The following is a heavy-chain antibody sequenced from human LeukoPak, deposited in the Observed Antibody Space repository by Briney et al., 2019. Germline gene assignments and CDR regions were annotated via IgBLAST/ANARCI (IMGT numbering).Heavy chain of an antibody. CDR3: ARELAY. J-gene: IGHJ4*02. CDR1: GFTFSSYT. Sequence: GGSLRLSCATSGFTFSSYTMNWVRQAPGKGLEWVSYISSDSGAIYHADSVKGRFTISRDNAQKSLYLQMNSLRAEDTAVYYCARELAYWGQGALVTVSS. V-gene: IGHV3-48*01. CDR2: ISSDSGAI.